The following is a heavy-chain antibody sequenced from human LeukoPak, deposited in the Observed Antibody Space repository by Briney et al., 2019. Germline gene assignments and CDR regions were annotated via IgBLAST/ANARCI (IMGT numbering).Heavy chain of an antibody. CDR3: ATSARTYLGSSLNY. J-gene: IGHJ4*02. D-gene: IGHD2-15*01. V-gene: IGHV3-30*04. CDR1: GFKFTNYA. Sequence: GGSLRLSCGASGFKFTNYAMHWVRQAPGKGLEWVAVVSYDGRNEYYADSVKGRFTISRDNSKNTLYLQMNSLRAEDTALYYCATSARTYLGSSLNYWGQGTLVTVSS. CDR2: VSYDGRNE.